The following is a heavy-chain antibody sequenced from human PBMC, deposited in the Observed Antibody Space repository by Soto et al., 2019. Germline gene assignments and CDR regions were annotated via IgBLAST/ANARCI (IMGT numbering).Heavy chain of an antibody. CDR2: INAGNGNT. Sequence: QVQLVQSGAEVKKPGASVKVSCKASGYTFTSYAMHWVRQAPGQRLEWMGWINAGNGNTKYSQKFQGRVTITRDTSASTAYMELSSLRSEDTAVYYCARPGFWSGYYLFGYWGQGTLVTVSS. V-gene: IGHV1-3*01. D-gene: IGHD3-3*01. CDR1: GYTFTSYA. CDR3: ARPGFWSGYYLFGY. J-gene: IGHJ4*02.